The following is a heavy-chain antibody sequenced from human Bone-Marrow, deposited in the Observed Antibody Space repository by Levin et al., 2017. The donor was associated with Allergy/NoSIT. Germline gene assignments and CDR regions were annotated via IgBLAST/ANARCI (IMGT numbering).Heavy chain of an antibody. J-gene: IGHJ6*02. CDR1: FVSIINYNYY. CDR2: FSSPVRA. Sequence: LSLPFPFSFVSIINYNYYLAWIRQPPFPFLSFLCLFSSPVRASYNPSLKTRLTMSVDTSKNQFSLRFNSVTAADTAIYYCAGEPNSPYYYYYGLDVWGQGTAVTVSS. V-gene: IGHV4-39*07. CDR3: AGEPNSPYYYYYGLDV. D-gene: IGHD2/OR15-2a*01.